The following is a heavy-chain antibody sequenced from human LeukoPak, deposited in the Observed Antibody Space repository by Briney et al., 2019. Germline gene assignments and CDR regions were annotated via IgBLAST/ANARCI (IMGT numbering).Heavy chain of an antibody. CDR2: FDPEDGET. D-gene: IGHD6-13*01. Sequence: ASVKVSCKVSGYTLAELSMHWVRQAPGKGLEWMGGFDPEDGETIYAQKFQGRVTMTEDTSTDTAYMELSSLRSEDTAVYYCATAAAGTENWFDPWGQGTLVTVSP. V-gene: IGHV1-24*01. CDR1: GYTLAELS. CDR3: ATAAAGTENWFDP. J-gene: IGHJ5*02.